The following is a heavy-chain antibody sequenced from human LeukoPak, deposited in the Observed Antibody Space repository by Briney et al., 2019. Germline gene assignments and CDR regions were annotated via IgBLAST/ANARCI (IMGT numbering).Heavy chain of an antibody. CDR1: GYTFTGYY. CDR2: INPNSGGT. J-gene: IGHJ4*02. CDR3: ARVYSSSSPTDY. Sequence: ASVKVSCKASGYTFTGYYMHWVRQAPGQGLEWMGRINPNSGGTNYAQKFQGRVTMTRDTPISTAYMELSRLRSDDTAVYYCARVYSSSSPTDYWGQGTLVTVSS. D-gene: IGHD6-6*01. V-gene: IGHV1-2*06.